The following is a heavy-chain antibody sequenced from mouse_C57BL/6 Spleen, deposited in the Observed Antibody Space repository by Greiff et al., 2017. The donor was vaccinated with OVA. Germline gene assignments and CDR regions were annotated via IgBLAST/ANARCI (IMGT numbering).Heavy chain of an antibody. V-gene: IGHV5-9*01. J-gene: IGHJ3*01. CDR2: ISGGGGNT. D-gene: IGHD2-4*01. CDR3: ASHYDYLSWFAY. Sequence: EVQVVESGGGLVKPGGSLKLSCAASGFTFSSYTMSWVRQTPEKRLEWVATISGGGGNTYYPDSVKGRFTISRDNAKNTLYLQMSSLRSEDTALYYCASHYDYLSWFAYWGQGTLVTVSA. CDR1: GFTFSSYT.